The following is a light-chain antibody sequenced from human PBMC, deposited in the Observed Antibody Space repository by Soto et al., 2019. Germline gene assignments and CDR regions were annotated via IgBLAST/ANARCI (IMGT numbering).Light chain of an antibody. J-gene: IGKJ1*01. CDR3: LQYHYWPWT. CDR1: QSVTNK. CDR2: DAS. V-gene: IGKV3-15*01. Sequence: EMLMTQSPASLSVSPGEKVSLSCWASQSVTNKLAWYQQRPGQPPRLLLYDASTRATGVLATFSGSGSGTDFTLTISSLQYEDLGFYYCLQYHYWPWTFGQGTKVDIK.